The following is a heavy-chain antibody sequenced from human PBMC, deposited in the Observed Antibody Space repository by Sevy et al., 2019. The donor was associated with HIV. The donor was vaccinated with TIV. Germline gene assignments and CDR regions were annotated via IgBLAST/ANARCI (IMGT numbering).Heavy chain of an antibody. D-gene: IGHD3-22*01. J-gene: IGHJ6*02. V-gene: IGHV1-69*13. CDR1: GGTFSSYA. Sequence: ASVKVSCKASGGTFSSYAISWVRQAPGQGLEWMGGIIPIFGTANYAQKFQGRVTITADESTGTAYMELSSLRSEDTAVYYCARNGYDSSYYYGMDVWGQGTTVTVSS. CDR2: IIPIFGTA. CDR3: ARNGYDSSYYYGMDV.